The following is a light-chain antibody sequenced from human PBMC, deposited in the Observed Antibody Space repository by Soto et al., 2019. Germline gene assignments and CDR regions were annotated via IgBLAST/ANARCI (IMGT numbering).Light chain of an antibody. J-gene: IGKJ1*01. Sequence: DILSTRVPASLALSPVEIATLSCGASQSVTTHLACYQQKPGQAPRLLIYGASNSAIGTQDRFSGSGSGTDFPLTISRLAPEDFEVYYRQQYGSSGTCGQGTKG. CDR1: QSVTTH. V-gene: IGKV3-20*01. CDR2: GAS. CDR3: QQYGSSGT.